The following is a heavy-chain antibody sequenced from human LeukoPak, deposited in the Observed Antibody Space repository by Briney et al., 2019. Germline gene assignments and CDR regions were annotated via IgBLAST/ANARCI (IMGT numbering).Heavy chain of an antibody. CDR1: GGSISSRNYY. CDR2: IYYSGSA. V-gene: IGHV4-39*07. D-gene: IGHD3-10*01. J-gene: IGHJ4*02. CDR3: ARESSGSSARDH. Sequence: SETLSLTCTVSGGSISSRNYYRDWIRQPPGKGLEWIGNIYYSGSAYYNPSLKSRVTISVDTSKNQFSLRLRSVTAADTAIYYCARESSGSSARDHWGQGTLVTVSS.